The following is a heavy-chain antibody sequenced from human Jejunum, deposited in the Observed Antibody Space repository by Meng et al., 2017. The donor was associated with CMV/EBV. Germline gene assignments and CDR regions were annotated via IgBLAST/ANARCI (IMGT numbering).Heavy chain of an antibody. J-gene: IGHJ3*02. CDR2: ISWNSDVI. Sequence: ASGVHFDAYAMHWVRQAPGKGLEWVSDISWNSDVIGYADSVKGRFTISRDNAKNSLYLQMNSLRPEDTALYYCAKDILYHTGSFDIWGQGTMVTVSS. CDR3: AKDILYHTGSFDI. V-gene: IGHV3-9*01. D-gene: IGHD1-26*01. CDR1: GVHFDAYA.